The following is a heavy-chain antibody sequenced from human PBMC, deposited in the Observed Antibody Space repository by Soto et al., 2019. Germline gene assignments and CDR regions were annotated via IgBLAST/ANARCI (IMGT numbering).Heavy chain of an antibody. V-gene: IGHV3-23*01. CDR3: AKDDAPAAPSTLDN. CDR1: GFTFNNYA. CDR2: ISGSGRST. J-gene: IGHJ4*02. D-gene: IGHD2-2*01. Sequence: EAQLLESGGGLVQPGGSLRLSCAASGFTFNNYAMSWVRRAPGKGLEWVSAISGSGRSTYYADSVKGRFTISRDTSXNTVFLQMNSLRGEDTAVYYCAKDDAPAAPSTLDNWGRGTLVTVSS.